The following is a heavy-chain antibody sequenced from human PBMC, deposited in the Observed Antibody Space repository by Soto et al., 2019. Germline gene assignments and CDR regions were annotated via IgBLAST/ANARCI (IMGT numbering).Heavy chain of an antibody. CDR3: AIAAGATYSYYGMDV. CDR2: IIPIFGTA. Sequence: ASVKVSCKASGGAYSSYAISWVRQAPGQGLEWMGGIIPIFGTANYAQKFQGRVTITADKSTSTAYMELSSLRSEDTAVYYCAIAAGATYSYYGMDVWGQGTTVTVSS. J-gene: IGHJ6*02. CDR1: GGAYSSYA. V-gene: IGHV1-69*06.